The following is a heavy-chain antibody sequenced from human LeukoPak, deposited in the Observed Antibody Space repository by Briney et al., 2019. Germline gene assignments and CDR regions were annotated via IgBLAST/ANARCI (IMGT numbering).Heavy chain of an antibody. CDR1: GFTFTNFG. D-gene: IGHD1-26*01. J-gene: IGHJ4*02. V-gene: IGHV3-33*06. CDR2: LWYDGGNK. Sequence: GGSLRLSCVASGFTFTNFGMHWVRQAPGKGLEWVAVLWYDGGNKYYADSVKGRFTISRDNSQNTLYLQMNSLRVEGTAVYYCAKDTGLVGATRYYFDYWGQGTLVTVSS. CDR3: AKDTGLVGATRYYFDY.